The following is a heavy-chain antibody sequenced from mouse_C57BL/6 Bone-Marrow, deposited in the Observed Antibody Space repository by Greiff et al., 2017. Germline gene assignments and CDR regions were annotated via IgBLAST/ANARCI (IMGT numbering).Heavy chain of an antibody. D-gene: IGHD1-1*01. CDR1: GYTFTDYY. V-gene: IGHV1-76*01. Sequence: QVQLQQSGAELVRPGASVKLSCKASGYTFTDYYINWVKQRPGQGLEWIARIYPGSGTTYYNEKFKGKATLTAEKSSSTAYMQLSSLTSEDSAVYFCARDCYGSSWYFDVWGTGTTVTVSS. CDR3: ARDCYGSSWYFDV. J-gene: IGHJ1*03. CDR2: IYPGSGTT.